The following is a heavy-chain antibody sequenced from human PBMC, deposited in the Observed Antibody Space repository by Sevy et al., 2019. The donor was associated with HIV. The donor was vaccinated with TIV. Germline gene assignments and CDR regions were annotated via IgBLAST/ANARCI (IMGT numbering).Heavy chain of an antibody. CDR1: GLTFINHA. CDR3: ARDLNSGYANYYYYGMDV. J-gene: IGHJ6*02. CDR2: ISYDGSNK. V-gene: IGHV3-30*04. Sequence: GWSLRLSCAASGLTFINHAMHWVRQAPGKGLEWVTVISYDGSNKYYADSVKGRFTISRDTSKSTVYLQMDSLTSEDTAVYYCARDLNSGYANYYYYGMDVWAQGTTVTVSS. D-gene: IGHD5-12*01.